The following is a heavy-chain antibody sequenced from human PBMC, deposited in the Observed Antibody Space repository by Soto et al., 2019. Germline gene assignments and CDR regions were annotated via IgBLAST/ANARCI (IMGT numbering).Heavy chain of an antibody. CDR1: GGSISIGDYY. V-gene: IGHV4-30-4*01. Sequence: QVQLQESGPGLVKPSQTLSLTCSVSGGSISIGDYYWSWIRQPPGKGLEWIGYIYYSGSTYFNPTLRVRATISGDTSKTQFSMRLSSVTAADTAVYYCAGSPAYFSGSGPDLTWFDPWGLGTLVTVAS. CDR2: IYYSGST. CDR3: AGSPAYFSGSGPDLTWFDP. J-gene: IGHJ5*02. D-gene: IGHD3-10*01.